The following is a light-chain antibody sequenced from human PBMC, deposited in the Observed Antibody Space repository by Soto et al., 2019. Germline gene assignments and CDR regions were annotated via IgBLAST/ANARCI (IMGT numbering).Light chain of an antibody. Sequence: EIVLSQSPSTLRLSHGERATLSCRASQSVSSNLAWYQQKPGQAPRLLIYGASSRATGIPDRFSGSGSGTDFTLTISRLEPEDFAVYYCQQYGSSGTFGQGTKV. CDR3: QQYGSSGT. J-gene: IGKJ1*01. V-gene: IGKV3-20*01. CDR1: QSVSSN. CDR2: GAS.